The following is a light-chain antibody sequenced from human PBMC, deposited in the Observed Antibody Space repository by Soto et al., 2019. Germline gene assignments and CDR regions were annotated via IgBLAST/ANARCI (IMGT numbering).Light chain of an antibody. CDR1: QGIIIW. V-gene: IGKV1-12*01. Sequence: DIHMTQSPSTLSSSVGDRVTITXRASQGIIIWLSWYRQKPGXAPEXXXASXSSLQSGGPSRLSGSGSGTDFTLTISSLQPEDFAIYYFQQTHSVTSTFGQGTRLEI. CDR3: QQTHSVTST. CDR2: SXS. J-gene: IGKJ5*01.